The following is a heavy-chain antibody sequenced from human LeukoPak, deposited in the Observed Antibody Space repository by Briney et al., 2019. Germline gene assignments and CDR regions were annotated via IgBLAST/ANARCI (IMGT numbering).Heavy chain of an antibody. V-gene: IGHV3-30*18. D-gene: IGHD2-2*02. J-gene: IGHJ4*02. Sequence: GGSLRLSCAASGFTFSSYGMHWVRQAPGKGLEWVAVISDDGSNKYYVDSVKGRFTISRDNSKNTLYLQMNSLRAEDTAVYYCANSPTYCSSTSCYINYWGQGTLVTVSS. CDR2: ISDDGSNK. CDR1: GFTFSSYG. CDR3: ANSPTYCSSTSCYINY.